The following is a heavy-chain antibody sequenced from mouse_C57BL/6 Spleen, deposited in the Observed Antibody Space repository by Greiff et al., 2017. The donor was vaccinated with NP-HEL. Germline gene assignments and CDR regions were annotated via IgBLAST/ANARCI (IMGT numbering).Heavy chain of an antibody. CDR2: IDPNSGGT. Sequence: QVHVKQPGAELVKPGASVKLSCKASGYTFTSYWMHWVKQRPGRGLEWIGRIDPNSGGTKYNEKFKSKATLTVDKPSSTAYMQLSSLTSEDSAVYYCAKPTTVVATPWYFDVWGTGTTVTVSS. D-gene: IGHD1-1*01. CDR3: AKPTTVVATPWYFDV. V-gene: IGHV1-72*01. J-gene: IGHJ1*03. CDR1: GYTFTSYW.